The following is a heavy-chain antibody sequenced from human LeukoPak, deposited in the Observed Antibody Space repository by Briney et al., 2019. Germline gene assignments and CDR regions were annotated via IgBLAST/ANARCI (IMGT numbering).Heavy chain of an antibody. CDR3: ARVPDITARPCDT. D-gene: IGHD1-1*01. J-gene: IGHJ5*02. V-gene: IGHV4-34*01. CDR1: GGSFSGYY. CDR2: ISHTGLT. Sequence: SETLSLTCAVYGGSFSGYYWTLIRQTPGKGLEWIGEISHTGLTGSNPSLKSRVTIFVDSSKKQFYLRMTYVTAADTGVYYCARVPDITARPCDTWGPGTLVTVSS.